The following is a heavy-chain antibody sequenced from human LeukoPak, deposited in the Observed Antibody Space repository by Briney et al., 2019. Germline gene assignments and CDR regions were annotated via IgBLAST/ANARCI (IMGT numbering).Heavy chain of an antibody. J-gene: IGHJ4*01. CDR3: TRGGYDFWSGYYQEEFDY. Sequence: GGSLRLSCTATGFTFGDYAMSWFRQAPGKGLEWVSFIRSKAYGWTTEYAASVKGRFTISRDDSKSIADLQMNSLKTEDTAVYYCTRGGYDFWSGYYQEEFDYWVDRTPVTVSS. D-gene: IGHD3-3*01. CDR1: GFTFGDYA. V-gene: IGHV3-49*03. CDR2: IRSKAYGWTT.